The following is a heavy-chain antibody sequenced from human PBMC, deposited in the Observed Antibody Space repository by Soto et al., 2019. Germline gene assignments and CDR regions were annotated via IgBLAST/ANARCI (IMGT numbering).Heavy chain of an antibody. CDR1: GFTFSSYA. D-gene: IGHD6-6*01. J-gene: IGHJ4*02. V-gene: IGHV3-23*01. Sequence: EVQLLESGGGLVQPGGSLRLSCAASGFTFSSYAMSWVRQAPGKGLEWVSAISGSGGSTYYADSVKGRFTISRDNSKNTLYLQMNSLRAEDTAVYYCAKDRYSSSSGGPYSFDYWGQGTLVTVSS. CDR2: ISGSGGST. CDR3: AKDRYSSSSGGPYSFDY.